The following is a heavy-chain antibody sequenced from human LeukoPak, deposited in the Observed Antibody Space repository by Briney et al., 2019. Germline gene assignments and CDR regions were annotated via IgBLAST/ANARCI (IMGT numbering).Heavy chain of an antibody. Sequence: ASVKVSCKASGYTFTSYYMHWVRQAPGQGLEWMGIINPSGGSTSYAQKFQGRVTMTRDTSTSTVYMELSSLRSEDTAVYYCARGSTLRLGELSSINYWGQGTLVTVSS. CDR1: GYTFTSYY. CDR2: INPSGGST. D-gene: IGHD3-16*02. CDR3: ARGSTLRLGELSSINY. V-gene: IGHV1-46*01. J-gene: IGHJ4*02.